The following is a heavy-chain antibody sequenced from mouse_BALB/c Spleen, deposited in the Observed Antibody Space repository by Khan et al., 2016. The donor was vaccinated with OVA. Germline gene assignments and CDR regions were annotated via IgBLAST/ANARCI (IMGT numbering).Heavy chain of an antibody. D-gene: IGHD1-1*01. V-gene: IGHV3-6*02. Sequence: EVQLQESGPGLVKPSQSLSLTCSVTGYSITSGYRWNWIRQFPGNKLEWMGYISYDGSNNYNPSLKNRISITRDTSKNQFFLKLNSVTTEDTATYYRVSGGAVVPYWYFDVWGAGTTVTVSS. CDR2: ISYDGSN. CDR3: VSGGAVVPYWYFDV. CDR1: GYSITSGYR. J-gene: IGHJ1*01.